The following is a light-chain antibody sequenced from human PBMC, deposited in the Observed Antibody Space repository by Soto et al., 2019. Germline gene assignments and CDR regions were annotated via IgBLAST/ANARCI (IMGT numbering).Light chain of an antibody. CDR2: KAS. CDR3: QQYDSYPLT. J-gene: IGKJ4*01. Sequence: DLQMTQSPSTLSASIGDRVTITCRASQYISTWLAWYQQKPGTAPKFLIYKASSLESGVPSRFSGSGSGTEFTLTISSLQPEDFATYYCQQYDSYPLTFGGGTKVEIK. V-gene: IGKV1-5*03. CDR1: QYISTW.